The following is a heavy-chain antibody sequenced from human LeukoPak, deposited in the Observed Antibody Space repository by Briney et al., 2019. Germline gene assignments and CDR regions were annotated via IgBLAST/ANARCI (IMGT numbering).Heavy chain of an antibody. Sequence: QTGGSLRLSCAASGFAFSDYSMNWVRQAPGKGLERVANIRGSGSGMGSGNYYAGSVKGRFTISRDNAKNSLYLQMNSLRAEDTAFYYCARDDNWGFDYWGQGALVTVSS. CDR3: ARDDNWGFDY. V-gene: IGHV3-48*04. D-gene: IGHD7-27*01. J-gene: IGHJ4*02. CDR1: GFAFSDYS. CDR2: IRGSGSGM.